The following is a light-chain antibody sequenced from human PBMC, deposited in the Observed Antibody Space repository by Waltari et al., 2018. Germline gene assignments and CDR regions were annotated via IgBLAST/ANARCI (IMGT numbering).Light chain of an antibody. CDR3: AAWDESHYV. CDR2: RNN. J-gene: IGLJ1*01. V-gene: IGLV1-44*01. Sequence: QSFLPQPPSASGTPGQRVTISCSGSSPNIRSHTVNWYQQLPGAAPKLHIYRNNQRPSGVPDRFSASKYGTSASLAISGLRSEDEAVYYCAAWDESHYVFGPGTKVTVL. CDR1: SPNIRSHT.